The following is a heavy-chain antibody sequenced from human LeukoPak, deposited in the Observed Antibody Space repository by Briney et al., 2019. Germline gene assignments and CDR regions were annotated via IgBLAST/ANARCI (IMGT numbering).Heavy chain of an antibody. D-gene: IGHD3-10*01. J-gene: IGHJ4*02. CDR1: GFTFSDYY. Sequence: PGGSLRLSCAASGFTFSDYYMSWIRQAPGKGLEWVSYITSSGNTIYYADSVKGRFTISRDNAKNSLYLQMNILRAEDTAVYYCARGRDYYTSGSYEYWGQGTLVTVSS. CDR2: ITSSGNTI. V-gene: IGHV3-11*04. CDR3: ARGRDYYTSGSYEY.